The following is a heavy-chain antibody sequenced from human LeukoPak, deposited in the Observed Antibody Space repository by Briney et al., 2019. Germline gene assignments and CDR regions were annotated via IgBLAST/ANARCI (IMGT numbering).Heavy chain of an antibody. D-gene: IGHD1-26*01. Sequence: PGGSLRLSCAASGFTFTTYGMHWVRQAPGKGLEWVAVIYFDGSKKFYGDSVTGRFTISRDNSKNTVYLQMNSLRAEDTAVYYCAKTSHSGSQPGDYWGQGTLVTVSS. CDR3: AKTSHSGSQPGDY. J-gene: IGHJ4*02. V-gene: IGHV3-30*18. CDR1: GFTFTTYG. CDR2: IYFDGSKK.